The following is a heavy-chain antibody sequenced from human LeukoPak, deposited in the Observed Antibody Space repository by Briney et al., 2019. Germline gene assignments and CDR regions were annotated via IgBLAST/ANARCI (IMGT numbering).Heavy chain of an antibody. J-gene: IGHJ6*02. Sequence: SETLSLTCTVSGGSISITTYYWGWIRQPPGKGLEWIGTIYFSGSTYYNPSLKRRVTISVDTAKNQFSLTMSSVTAADTAVYYCANLGYYNYGMDVWGQGTTVTVSS. V-gene: IGHV4-39*01. CDR2: IYFSGST. CDR3: ANLGYYNYGMDV. CDR1: GGSISITTYY.